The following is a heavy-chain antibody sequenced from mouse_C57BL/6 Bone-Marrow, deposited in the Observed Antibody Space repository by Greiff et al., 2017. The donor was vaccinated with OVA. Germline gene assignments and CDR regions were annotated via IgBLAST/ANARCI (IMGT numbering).Heavy chain of an antibody. V-gene: IGHV1-82*01. CDR3: ARLPLYYDYDGDFDY. Sequence: VMLVESGPELVKPGASVKISCKASGYAFSSSWMNWVKQRPGKGLEWIGRIYPGDGDTNYNGKFKGKATLTADKSSSTAYMQLSSLTSEDSAVYFCARLPLYYDYDGDFDYWGQGTTLTVSS. CDR1: GYAFSSSW. D-gene: IGHD2-4*01. CDR2: IYPGDGDT. J-gene: IGHJ2*01.